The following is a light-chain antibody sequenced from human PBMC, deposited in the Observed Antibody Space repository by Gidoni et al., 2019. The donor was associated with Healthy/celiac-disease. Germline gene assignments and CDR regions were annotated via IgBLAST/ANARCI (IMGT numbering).Light chain of an antibody. Sequence: DLPITQSPSSLSASVVDRVTITCRASQGISNYLAWYQQKPGKVPKLLIYAASTFQSGVPSWFSCSGSGTDFTLTIISLQPEDVVTYYCQKYNSAPWTFGQXTKVEIK. CDR2: AAS. CDR3: QKYNSAPWT. CDR1: QGISNY. J-gene: IGKJ1*01. V-gene: IGKV1-27*01.